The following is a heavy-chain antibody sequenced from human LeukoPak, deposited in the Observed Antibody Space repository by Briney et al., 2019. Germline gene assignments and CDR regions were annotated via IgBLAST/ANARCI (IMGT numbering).Heavy chain of an antibody. V-gene: IGHV1-69*13. J-gene: IGHJ4*02. D-gene: IGHD6-19*01. Sequence: GASVKVSCKASGGTFSSYAISWGRQAPGQGLEWMGGIIPIFGTANYAQKFQGRVTITADESTSTAYMELSSLRSEDTAVYYCARDPDRSGWYGGDYWGQGTLVTVSS. CDR1: GGTFSSYA. CDR2: IIPIFGTA. CDR3: ARDPDRSGWYGGDY.